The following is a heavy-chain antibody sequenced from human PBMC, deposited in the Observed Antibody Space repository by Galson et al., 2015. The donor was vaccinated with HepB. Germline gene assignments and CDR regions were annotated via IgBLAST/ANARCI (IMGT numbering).Heavy chain of an antibody. V-gene: IGHV3-30*03. D-gene: IGHD3-10*01. CDR1: GFTFSPYA. J-gene: IGHJ2*01. CDR2: ISYDGSHQ. Sequence: SLRLSCAASGFTFSPYAMHWVCQAPGKGLEWVGIISYDGSHQYYGDSVKGRFTISRDNSKNTLYLQMHSLRGTDTAVYYCARDSGWYFDLWGRGTLVTVSS. CDR3: ARDSGWYFDL.